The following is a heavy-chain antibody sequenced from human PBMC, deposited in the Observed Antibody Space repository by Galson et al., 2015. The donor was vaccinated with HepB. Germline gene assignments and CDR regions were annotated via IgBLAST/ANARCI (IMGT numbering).Heavy chain of an antibody. CDR1: GFTFSSYS. J-gene: IGHJ4*02. Sequence: SLRLSCAASGFTFSSYSMHWVRQAPGKGLEWVAVISYDGSNKYYADSVKGRFTISRDNSKNTLYLQMNSLRAEDTALYYCAREAPIGFGELFRGPTSSLGFLTRNYFDYWGQGTLVTVSS. CDR2: ISYDGSNK. D-gene: IGHD3-10*01. V-gene: IGHV3-30-3*01. CDR3: AREAPIGFGELFRGPTSSLGFLTRNYFDY.